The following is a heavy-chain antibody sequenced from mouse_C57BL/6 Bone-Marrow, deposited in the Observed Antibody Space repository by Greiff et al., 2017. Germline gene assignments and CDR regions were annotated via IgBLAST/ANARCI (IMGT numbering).Heavy chain of an antibody. CDR3: ATVLLRFYAMDY. V-gene: IGHV1-69*01. D-gene: IGHD1-1*01. J-gene: IGHJ4*01. Sequence: QVQLQQPGAELVMPGASVKLSCKASGYTFTSYWMHWVKQRPGQGLEWIGEIDPSDSYTNYNQKFKGQSTLTVDKSSSTAYMQLSSLTSEDSAVYYCATVLLRFYAMDYWGQGTSVTVSS. CDR1: GYTFTSYW. CDR2: IDPSDSYT.